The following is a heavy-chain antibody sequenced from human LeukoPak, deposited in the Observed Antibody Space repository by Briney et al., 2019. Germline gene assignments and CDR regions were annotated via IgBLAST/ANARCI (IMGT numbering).Heavy chain of an antibody. D-gene: IGHD6-13*01. J-gene: IGHJ4*02. Sequence: GGSLRLSCAASGFTFTTYWMTWVRQAPGKGLEWVANIKQDGSDKYYVDSVKGRFTISRDNAKESLYLQMNSLRAEDTAVYYCARVRSAAAGPLDYWGLGTLVTVSS. CDR2: IKQDGSDK. CDR1: GFTFTTYW. V-gene: IGHV3-7*01. CDR3: ARVRSAAAGPLDY.